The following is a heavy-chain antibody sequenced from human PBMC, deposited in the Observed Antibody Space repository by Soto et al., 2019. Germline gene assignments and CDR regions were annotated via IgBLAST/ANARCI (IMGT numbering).Heavy chain of an antibody. CDR1: GGSISSYY. V-gene: IGHV4-59*01. J-gene: IGHJ5*02. Sequence: PSETLSLTCSVSGGSISSYYWSWIRQPPGKGLEWIGYIYYSGSTNYNPSLKSRVTISVDTSKNQFSLKLSSVTAADTAVYYCARDYGDNNWFDPWGQGTLVTVSS. D-gene: IGHD4-17*01. CDR3: ARDYGDNNWFDP. CDR2: IYYSGST.